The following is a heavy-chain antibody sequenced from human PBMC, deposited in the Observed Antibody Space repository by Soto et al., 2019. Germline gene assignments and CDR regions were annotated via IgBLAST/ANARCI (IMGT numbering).Heavy chain of an antibody. CDR1: GFSLNTRGVG. CDR2: ISWDGEK. CDR3: AHRRGDLLTGHYYFDY. J-gene: IGHJ4*02. V-gene: IGHV2-5*02. Sequence: QITLKESGPTLVKPTQTLTLTCTFSGFSLNTRGVGVGWIRQPPGKALEWLALISWDGEKRYSPYLKSRLTITTDTSENQVVLTMTNMDPVDTATYYCAHRRGDLLTGHYYFDYWGQGTLVTVSS. D-gene: IGHD3-9*01.